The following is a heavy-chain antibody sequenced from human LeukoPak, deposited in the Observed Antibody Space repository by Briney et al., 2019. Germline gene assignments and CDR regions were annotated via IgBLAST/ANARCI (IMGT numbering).Heavy chain of an antibody. CDR2: IYYSGST. D-gene: IGHD6-19*01. V-gene: IGHV4-39*01. CDR3: ARHGAPPTYSSGWYYFDH. Sequence: PSETLSLTCTVSGGSISSSSYFWAWIRQPPGKGLEWIGSIYYSGSTYYNPSLKSRITISVDTSRNQFSLKLSSVTAADTAVYYCARHGAPPTYSSGWYYFDHWGQGTLVTVSS. CDR1: GGSISSSSYF. J-gene: IGHJ4*02.